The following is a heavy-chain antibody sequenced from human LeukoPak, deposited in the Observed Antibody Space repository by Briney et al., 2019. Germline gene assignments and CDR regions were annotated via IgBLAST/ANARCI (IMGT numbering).Heavy chain of an antibody. D-gene: IGHD4-17*01. Sequence: GGSLRLSCAASGFTFSNAWMSWVRQAPGKGLEWVGRIKSKTDGGTTNYAAPVEGRFTISRDDSKNTPILQMNSLKTEDTAVYYCAKEKVPVTIFDYWGQGTLVTVSS. V-gene: IGHV3-15*05. CDR2: IKSKTDGGTT. J-gene: IGHJ4*02. CDR3: AKEKVPVTIFDY. CDR1: GFTFSNAW.